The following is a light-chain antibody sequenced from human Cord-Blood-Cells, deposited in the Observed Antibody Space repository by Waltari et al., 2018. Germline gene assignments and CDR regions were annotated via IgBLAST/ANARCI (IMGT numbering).Light chain of an antibody. CDR2: AAS. Sequence: DIQITPSPSSLCVAVGDRATHTCRASQRISNYLAWYQQKPGKVPKLLIYAASTLQSGVPSRFSGSGSGTDFTLTISSLQPEDVATYYCQKYNSAPYTFGQGTKLEIK. J-gene: IGKJ2*01. CDR3: QKYNSAPYT. V-gene: IGKV1-27*01. CDR1: QRISNY.